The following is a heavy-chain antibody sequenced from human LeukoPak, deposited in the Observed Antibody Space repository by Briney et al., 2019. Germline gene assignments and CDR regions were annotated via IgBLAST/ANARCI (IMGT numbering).Heavy chain of an antibody. CDR3: ARGWEHYDILTGYWDE. J-gene: IGHJ4*02. V-gene: IGHV3-66*01. CDR1: GFTVSSNY. CDR2: IYSGGST. Sequence: GGSLRLSCAASGFTVSSNYMSWVRQAPGKGLEWVSVIYSGGSTYYADSVKGRFTISRDNSKNTLYLQMNSLRAEDTAVYYCARGWEHYDILTGYWDEWGQGTLVTVSS. D-gene: IGHD3-9*01.